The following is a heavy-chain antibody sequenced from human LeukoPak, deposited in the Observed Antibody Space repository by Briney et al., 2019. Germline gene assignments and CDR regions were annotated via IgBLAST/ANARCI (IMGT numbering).Heavy chain of an antibody. D-gene: IGHD5-18*01. CDR2: MNPNSGNT. Sequence: ASVKVSCKASGYTFTSYDINWVRQATGQGLEWMGWMNPNSGNTGYAQKFQGRVTMTRSTSISTAYMELSSLRSEDTAVYYCARVPSRRTAMVSWGQGTLVTVSS. CDR1: GYTFTSYD. J-gene: IGHJ4*02. V-gene: IGHV1-8*01. CDR3: ARVPSRRTAMVS.